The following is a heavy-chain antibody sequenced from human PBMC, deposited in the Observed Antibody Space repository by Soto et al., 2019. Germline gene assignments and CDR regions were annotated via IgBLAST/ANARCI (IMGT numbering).Heavy chain of an antibody. CDR2: IIPIFGTA. D-gene: IGHD1-26*01. V-gene: IGHV1-69*13. CDR3: ARDRHSGSYYGDH. CDR1: GGTFSSYA. Sequence: SVKVSCKASGGTFSSYAISWVRQAPGQGLEWMGGIIPIFGTANYAQKFQGRVTITADESTSTAYMELSSLRSEDTAVYYCARDRHSGSYYGDHWGQGTLVTVSS. J-gene: IGHJ4*02.